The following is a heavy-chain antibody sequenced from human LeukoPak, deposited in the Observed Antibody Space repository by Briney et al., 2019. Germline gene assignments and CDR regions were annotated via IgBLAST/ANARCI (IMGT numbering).Heavy chain of an antibody. Sequence: PGGSLRLSCAASGFTFSRYWMSWVRQAPGKGLEWVANIRQDGSEKHYLDSVKGRITISRDSAKNSLYLQMNSLRVEDTAVYFCARWGSELPDDAFDIWGQGTMVTVSS. V-gene: IGHV3-7*01. D-gene: IGHD6-25*01. CDR2: IRQDGSEK. CDR3: ARWGSELPDDAFDI. CDR1: GFTFSRYW. J-gene: IGHJ3*02.